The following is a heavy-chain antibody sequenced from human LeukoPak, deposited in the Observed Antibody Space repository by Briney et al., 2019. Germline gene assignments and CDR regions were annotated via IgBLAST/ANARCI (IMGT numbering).Heavy chain of an antibody. V-gene: IGHV4-59*01. D-gene: IGHD4-17*01. CDR2: IYYSGST. CDR1: GGSISSYY. CDR3: ARDRGDYVPDAFDI. Sequence: SETLSLTCTVSGGSISSYYWSWIRQPPGKGLEWIGYIYYSGSTIHNPSLKSRVTISEDTSKNQFSLKLSSVTAADTAVYYCARDRGDYVPDAFDIWGQGTMVTVSS. J-gene: IGHJ3*02.